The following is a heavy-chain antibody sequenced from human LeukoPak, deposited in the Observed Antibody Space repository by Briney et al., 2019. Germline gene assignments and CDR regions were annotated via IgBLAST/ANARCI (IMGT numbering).Heavy chain of an antibody. Sequence: SETLSLTCTVSGGSISSGSYYLSWIRQPAGKGLEWIGRIYTSGSTNYNPSLKSRVTISVDTSKNQFSLKLSSVTAADTAVYYCAGDTDLASYYYYMDVWGKGTTVTVSS. J-gene: IGHJ6*03. V-gene: IGHV4-61*02. CDR2: IYTSGST. CDR3: AGDTDLASYYYYMDV. CDR1: GGSISSGSYY.